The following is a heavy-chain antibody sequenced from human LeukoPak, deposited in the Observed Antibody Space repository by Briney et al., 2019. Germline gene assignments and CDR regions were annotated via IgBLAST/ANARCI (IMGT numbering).Heavy chain of an antibody. CDR1: GFTFSSHE. V-gene: IGHV3-48*03. Sequence: GESLKISCAASGFTFSSHEMNWVRQAPGKGLEWVSYISSSGTNIYYADSVKGRFSISRDNANNLLYLQMNSLRAEDTAVYYCARESDSYDSSGYLDFDYWGQGTLVTVSS. D-gene: IGHD3-22*01. J-gene: IGHJ4*02. CDR2: ISSSGTNI. CDR3: ARESDSYDSSGYLDFDY.